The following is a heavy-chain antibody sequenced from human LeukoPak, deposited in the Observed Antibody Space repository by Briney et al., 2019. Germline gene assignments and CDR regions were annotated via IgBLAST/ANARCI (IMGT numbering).Heavy chain of an antibody. CDR2: IYYSGST. Sequence: SETLSLTCTVSGGSISSYFWNWIRQPPGKGLEWIGSIYYSGSTNYNPSLKSRVTFSVDTSKKQFSLKLSSVTAADTAVYYCARSSDPSAHDILTGQYADAFDIWGQGTMVTVSS. D-gene: IGHD3-9*01. CDR3: ARSSDPSAHDILTGQYADAFDI. J-gene: IGHJ3*02. CDR1: GGSISSYF. V-gene: IGHV4-59*08.